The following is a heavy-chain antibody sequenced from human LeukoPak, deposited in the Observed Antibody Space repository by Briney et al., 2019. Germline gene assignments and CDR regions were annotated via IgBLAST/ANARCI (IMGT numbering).Heavy chain of an antibody. V-gene: IGHV4-38-2*01. CDR3: ARWDSGEWFHDAFDI. CDR1: GYSISSGYY. CDR2: IYHSGST. J-gene: IGHJ3*02. Sequence: SETLSLTCAVSGYSISSGYYWGWIRPPPGKGLEWIGSIYHSGSTYYNPSLKSRITISVDTSKNQFSLKLSSVTAADTAVYYCARWDSGEWFHDAFDIWGQGTMVTVSS. D-gene: IGHD3-3*01.